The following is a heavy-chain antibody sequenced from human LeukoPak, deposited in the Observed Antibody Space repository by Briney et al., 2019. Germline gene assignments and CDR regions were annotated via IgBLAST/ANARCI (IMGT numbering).Heavy chain of an antibody. V-gene: IGHV1-69*13. Sequence: SVKVSCKASGGTFSKYTISWVRQRPGQGLEWMGGIIPIFGTANYAQKFQGRVTITADESTSTAYMELSSLRSEDTAVYYCARAGIPFLTAMVFDYWGQGTLVTVSS. CDR1: GGTFSKYT. D-gene: IGHD5-18*01. J-gene: IGHJ4*02. CDR3: ARAGIPFLTAMVFDY. CDR2: IIPIFGTA.